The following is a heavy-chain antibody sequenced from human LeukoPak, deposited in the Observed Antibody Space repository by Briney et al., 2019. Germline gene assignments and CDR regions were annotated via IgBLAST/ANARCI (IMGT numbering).Heavy chain of an antibody. D-gene: IGHD5-12*01. Sequence: GSLRLSCAASGVTFRSYGMHWVRQAPGKGLEWVALISSDGNDKLYGDSVKGRFTISRDDSKSTLYLQMNSLRVEDTAVYYCTTKVIRGNSGDDYDDWGQGTLVTVSS. V-gene: IGHV3-30*03. CDR1: GVTFRSYG. CDR3: TTKVIRGNSGDDYDD. J-gene: IGHJ4*02. CDR2: ISSDGNDK.